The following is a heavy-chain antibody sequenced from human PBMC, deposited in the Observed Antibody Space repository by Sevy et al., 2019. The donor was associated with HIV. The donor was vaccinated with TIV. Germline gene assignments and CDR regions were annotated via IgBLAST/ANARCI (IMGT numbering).Heavy chain of an antibody. CDR1: GYTFTSYD. D-gene: IGHD6-13*01. CDR3: AKSSSSSSHYYYYYGMDV. Sequence: ASVKVSCKASGYTFTSYDINWVRQATGQGLEWMGWMNPKSGNTGYAQKFQGRVTMTRNTSISTAYMELSSLRSEDTAVYYCAKSSSSSSHYYYYYGMDVWGQGTTVTVSS. CDR2: MNPKSGNT. V-gene: IGHV1-8*01. J-gene: IGHJ6*02.